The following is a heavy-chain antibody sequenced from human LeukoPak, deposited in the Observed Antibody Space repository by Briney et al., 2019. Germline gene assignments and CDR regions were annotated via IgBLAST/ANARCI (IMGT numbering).Heavy chain of an antibody. CDR2: IDPSDSYT. J-gene: IGHJ4*02. V-gene: IGHV5-10-1*01. CDR1: GYSFTSYW. CDR3: ARHTTTVTPLLDY. Sequence: GESLKISCKGSGYSFTSYWISWVRQMPGKGLEWMGRIDPSDSYTNYSPSFQGHVTISADKSISTAYLQWSSLKASDTAMYYCARHTTTVTPLLDYWGQGTLVTVSS. D-gene: IGHD4-17*01.